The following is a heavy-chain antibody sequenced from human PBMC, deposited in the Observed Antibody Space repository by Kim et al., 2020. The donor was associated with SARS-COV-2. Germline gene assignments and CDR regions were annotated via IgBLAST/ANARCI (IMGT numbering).Heavy chain of an antibody. CDR3: AKDIFTGYSYGTYGMDV. J-gene: IGHJ6*02. Sequence: VKGRFTISRDNAKNSLYLQMNSLRAEDTALYYCAKDIFTGYSYGTYGMDVWGQGTTVTVSS. V-gene: IGHV3-9*01. D-gene: IGHD5-18*01.